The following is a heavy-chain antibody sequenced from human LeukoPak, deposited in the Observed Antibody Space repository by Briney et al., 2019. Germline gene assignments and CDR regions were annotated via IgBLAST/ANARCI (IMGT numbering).Heavy chain of an antibody. CDR2: TDGSGSFT. D-gene: IGHD1-14*01. Sequence: GGSLRLSCAASGFTFSSDAMTWVRQAPGKGLEWVSSTDGSGSFTYYADSVKGRFTISRDNSKNTLYLQMNSLRADDTAIYYCAKKPAGFDPWGQGTLVTVSS. V-gene: IGHV3-23*01. CDR3: AKKPAGFDP. J-gene: IGHJ5*02. CDR1: GFTFSSDA.